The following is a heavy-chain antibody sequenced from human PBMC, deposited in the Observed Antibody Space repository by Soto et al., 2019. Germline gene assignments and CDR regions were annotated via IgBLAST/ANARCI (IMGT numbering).Heavy chain of an antibody. J-gene: IGHJ5*02. Sequence: SETLSLTCTVSGGSISSGDYCWSWNRQPPGKGLEWIGYIYYSGSTYYNPSLKSRVTISVDTSKNQFSLKLSSVTAADTAVYYCAREGYCSGGSCYRRNWFDPWGQGTLVTVSS. CDR3: AREGYCSGGSCYRRNWFDP. CDR1: GGSISSGDYC. D-gene: IGHD2-15*01. CDR2: IYYSGST. V-gene: IGHV4-30-4*01.